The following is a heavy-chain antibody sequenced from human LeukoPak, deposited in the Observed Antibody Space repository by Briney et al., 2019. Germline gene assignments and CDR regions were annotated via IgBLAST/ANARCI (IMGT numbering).Heavy chain of an antibody. V-gene: IGHV3-33*01. Sequence: GGSLRLSCAASGFTLSYHGMHWVRQAPGKGLEWVAVIWYDGSNKYYADSVKGRFTISRDNSKNTLYLQMNSLRAEDTAVYYCARGMSSGWSTLDYWGQGTLVTVSS. D-gene: IGHD6-19*01. CDR1: GFTLSYHG. CDR2: IWYDGSNK. J-gene: IGHJ4*02. CDR3: ARGMSSGWSTLDY.